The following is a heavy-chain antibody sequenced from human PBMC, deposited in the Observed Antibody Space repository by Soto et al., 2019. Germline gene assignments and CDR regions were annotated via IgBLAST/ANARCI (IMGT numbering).Heavy chain of an antibody. V-gene: IGHV2-5*02. CDR3: AHKAVITSLLDY. CDR1: GFSLSTSGVG. D-gene: IGHD3-22*01. Sequence: QITLKESGPPLVKPTQTLTLTCTFSGFSLSTSGVGVGWIRQPPGKALEWLALIYWDDDKRYSPSLKSRLTIXKXTTKNQVLLTMTNMDPVDTATYYCAHKAVITSLLDYWGQGTLVTVSS. CDR2: IYWDDDK. J-gene: IGHJ4*02.